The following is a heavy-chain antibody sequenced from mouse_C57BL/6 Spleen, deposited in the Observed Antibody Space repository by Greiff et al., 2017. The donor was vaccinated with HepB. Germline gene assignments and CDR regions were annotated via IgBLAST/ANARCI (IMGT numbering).Heavy chain of an antibody. V-gene: IGHV1-80*01. CDR2: IYPGDGDT. D-gene: IGHD1-1*01. CDR1: GYAFSSYW. CDR3: ARLITTVVARVDY. J-gene: IGHJ2*01. Sequence: QVQLQQSGAELVKPGASVKISCKASGYAFSSYWMNWVKQRPGKGLEWIGQIYPGDGDTNYNGKFKGKATLTADKSSSTAYMQLSSLTSEDSAVYFCARLITTVVARVDYWGQGTTLTVSS.